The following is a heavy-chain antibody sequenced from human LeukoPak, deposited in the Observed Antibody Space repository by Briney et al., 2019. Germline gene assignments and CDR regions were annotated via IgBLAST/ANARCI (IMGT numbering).Heavy chain of an antibody. V-gene: IGHV3-33*06. CDR2: IWYDGSNK. D-gene: IGHD6-13*01. J-gene: IGHJ1*01. CDR3: AKDYSSSWYSGFQH. Sequence: GGSLRLSCAASGFTFSSYGMHWVRQAPGKGLEWGAVIWYDGSNKYYADSVKGRFTISRDNSKNTLYLQMNSLRAEDTAVYYCAKDYSSSWYSGFQHWGQGTLVTVSS. CDR1: GFTFSSYG.